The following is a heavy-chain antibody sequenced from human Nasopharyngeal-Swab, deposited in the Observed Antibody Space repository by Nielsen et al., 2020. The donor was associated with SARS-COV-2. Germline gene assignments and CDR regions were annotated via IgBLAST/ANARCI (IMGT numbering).Heavy chain of an antibody. D-gene: IGHD2-2*01. CDR2: INSDGSST. CDR3: ARGPLGGYCSSTSCYSGAFDI. CDR1: GFSFSEYY. Sequence: GGSLRLPCAASGFSFSEYYMSWIRQAPGKGLVWVSRINSDGSSTSYADSVKGRFTISRDNAKNTLYLQMNSLRAEDTAVYYCARGPLGGYCSSTSCYSGAFDIWGQGTMVTVSS. J-gene: IGHJ3*02. V-gene: IGHV3-74*01.